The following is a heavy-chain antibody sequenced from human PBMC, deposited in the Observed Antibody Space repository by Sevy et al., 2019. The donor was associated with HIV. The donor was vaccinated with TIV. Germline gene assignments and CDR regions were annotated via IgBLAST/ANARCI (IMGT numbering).Heavy chain of an antibody. CDR3: ARQGEKTPSSGWYELGMDV. J-gene: IGHJ6*02. CDR2: IYYSGST. CDR1: GGSISSSSYY. Sequence: SETLSLTCTVSGGSISSSSYYWGWIRQPPGKGLEWIGSIYYSGSTYYNPSLKSRVTISVDTSKNKFSLKLSSVTAADKAVYYCARQGEKTPSSGWYELGMDVWGQGTTVTVSS. V-gene: IGHV4-39*01. D-gene: IGHD6-19*01.